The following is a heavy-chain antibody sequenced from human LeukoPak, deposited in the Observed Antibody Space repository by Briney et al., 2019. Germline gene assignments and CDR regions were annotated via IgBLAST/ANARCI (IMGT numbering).Heavy chain of an antibody. V-gene: IGHV4-4*08. CDR3: ARERRDIVVVPISPGTYYYGMDV. J-gene: IGHJ6*02. CDR1: GGSISSYH. Sequence: NPSETLSLTCTVSGGSISSYHWSWIRQPPGKGLEWIGRIYTSGSTNYNPSLKSRVTISVDTSKNQFSLKLSSVTAADTAVYYCARERRDIVVVPISPGTYYYGMDVWGQGTTVTVSS. CDR2: IYTSGST. D-gene: IGHD2-2*01.